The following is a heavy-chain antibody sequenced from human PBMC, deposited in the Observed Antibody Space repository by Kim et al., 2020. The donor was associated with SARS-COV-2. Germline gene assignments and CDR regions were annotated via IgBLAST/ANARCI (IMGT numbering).Heavy chain of an antibody. CDR2: VTGAGDKT. J-gene: IGHJ4*02. V-gene: IGHV3-23*01. CDR3: ASGTVAGSITSTGLGY. D-gene: IGHD6-19*01. CDR1: GFNFNNYG. Sequence: GGSLRLSCAASGFNFNNYGMNWVRQAPGKGLEWVSAVTGAGDKTFYADSMKGRFAISRDNSKNMLYLQMNSLTAEDTALYYCASGTVAGSITSTGLGYWGQGTLVTVSS.